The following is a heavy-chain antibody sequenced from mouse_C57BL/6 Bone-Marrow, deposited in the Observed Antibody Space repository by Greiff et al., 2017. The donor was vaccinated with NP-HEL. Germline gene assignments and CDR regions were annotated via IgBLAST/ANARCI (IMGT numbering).Heavy chain of an antibody. CDR3: ARSTMAYFDY. CDR2: IDPSDSYT. V-gene: IGHV1-69*01. Sequence: QVQLKESGAELVMPGASVKLSCKASGYTFTSYWMHWVKQRPGQGLEWIGEIDPSDSYTNYNQKFKGKSTLTVDKSSSTAYMQLSSLTSEDSAVDYCARSTMAYFDYGGQGTTLTVSS. D-gene: IGHD2-1*01. CDR1: GYTFTSYW. J-gene: IGHJ2*01.